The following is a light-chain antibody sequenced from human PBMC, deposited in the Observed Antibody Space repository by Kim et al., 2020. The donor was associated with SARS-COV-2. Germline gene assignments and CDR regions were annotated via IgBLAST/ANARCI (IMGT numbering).Light chain of an antibody. CDR2: DVS. CDR1: QSIGSW. CDR3: QQYNIYPLT. Sequence: ASVGDRVTITCRASQSIGSWLAWYQQKPGKAPKFLIYDVSSLESGVLSRFSGSGSGTEFTLTISSLQPDDFATYYCQQYNIYPLTFGGGTKVDIK. J-gene: IGKJ4*01. V-gene: IGKV1-5*01.